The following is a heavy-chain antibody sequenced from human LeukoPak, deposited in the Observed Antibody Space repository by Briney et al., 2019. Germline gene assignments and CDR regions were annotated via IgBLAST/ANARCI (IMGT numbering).Heavy chain of an antibody. CDR3: ARAGPYDSSGYSAY. CDR2: INSDGSST. J-gene: IGHJ4*02. V-gene: IGHV3-74*01. D-gene: IGHD3-22*01. CDR1: GFTFSSYW. Sequence: GGSLRLSCAASGFTFSSYWMHWVRQAPGKGLVWVSRINSDGSSTSYADSVKGRFTISRDNAKNSVYLQMSSLRDEDTAVYYCARAGPYDSSGYSAYWGQGTLVTVSS.